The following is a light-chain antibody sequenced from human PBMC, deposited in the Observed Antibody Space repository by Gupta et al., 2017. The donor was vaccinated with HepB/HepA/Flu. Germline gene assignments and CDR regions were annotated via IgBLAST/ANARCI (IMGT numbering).Light chain of an antibody. Sequence: QSALTQPRSVSGSPGQSVTISCTGTSSDVGSDNHVSWYQQHPGKASKLMIFDVTKRPSGVPDRFSGSKSDNTASLTISGLQAEDEANYFCCSYAVTYVYVVGTGTKVTVL. CDR1: SSDVGSDNH. CDR2: DVT. V-gene: IGLV2-11*01. CDR3: CSYAVTYVYV. J-gene: IGLJ1*01.